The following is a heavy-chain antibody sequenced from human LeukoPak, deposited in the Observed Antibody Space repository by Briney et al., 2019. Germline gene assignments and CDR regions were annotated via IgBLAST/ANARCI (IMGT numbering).Heavy chain of an antibody. J-gene: IGHJ5*02. Sequence: PSETLSLTCTVSGGSISSGDYYWSWIRQPPGKGLEWIGYIYYSGSTYYNPSLKSRVTISVDTSKNQFSLKLSSVTAADTAVYYCAREPSYDFWSGTHNGFDPWGHGTLVTVSS. D-gene: IGHD3-3*01. V-gene: IGHV4-30-4*08. CDR1: GGSISSGDYY. CDR2: IYYSGST. CDR3: AREPSYDFWSGTHNGFDP.